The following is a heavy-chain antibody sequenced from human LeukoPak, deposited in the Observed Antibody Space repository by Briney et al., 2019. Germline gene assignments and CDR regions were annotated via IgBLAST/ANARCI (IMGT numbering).Heavy chain of an antibody. V-gene: IGHV3-48*03. Sequence: GGSLRLSCAASGFTFSSYEMNWVRQAPGKGLEWVSGISWSSTTITYVDSVKGRFTISRDNAKNSLYLQMNSLRPEDTALYYCTRDASGFGECPDHWGQGTLVTVSS. CDR3: TRDASGFGECPDH. CDR2: ISWSSTTI. J-gene: IGHJ4*02. D-gene: IGHD3-10*01. CDR1: GFTFSSYE.